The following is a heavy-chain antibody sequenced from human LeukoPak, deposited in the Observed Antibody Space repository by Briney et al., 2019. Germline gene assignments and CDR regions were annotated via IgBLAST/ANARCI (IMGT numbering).Heavy chain of an antibody. CDR1: GFTFSSYA. CDR2: ISASGHYT. D-gene: IGHD3-16*01. CDR3: AKDGSWGDYYFYFYIDV. Sequence: GGSLRLSCAASGFTFSSYAMKWVRQAPGKGLEWVSGISASGHYTYNADSAKGRFTISRDNSKNTLYLQMNSLRAEDTALYFCAKDGSWGDYYFYFYIDVWGKGTTVTVSS. V-gene: IGHV3-23*01. J-gene: IGHJ6*03.